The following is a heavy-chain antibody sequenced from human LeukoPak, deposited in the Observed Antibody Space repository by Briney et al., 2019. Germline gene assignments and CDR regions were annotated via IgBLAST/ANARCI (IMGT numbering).Heavy chain of an antibody. CDR2: ISYDGSNK. CDR3: AKSGLWFGELSVNWFDR. CDR1: GFTFSSYG. Sequence: GRSLRLSCAASGFTFSSYGMHWVRQAPGKGLEWVAVISYDGSNKYYADSVKGRFTISRDNSKNTLYLQMNSLRAEDTAVYYCAKSGLWFGELSVNWFDRWGQGTLVTVSS. V-gene: IGHV3-30*18. J-gene: IGHJ5*02. D-gene: IGHD3-10*01.